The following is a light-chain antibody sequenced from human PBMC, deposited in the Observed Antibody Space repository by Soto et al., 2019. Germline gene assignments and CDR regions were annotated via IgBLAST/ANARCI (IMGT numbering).Light chain of an antibody. CDR1: SSDVGGYDY. J-gene: IGLJ1*01. V-gene: IGLV2-14*03. CDR3: SSYTSSSTHV. CDR2: DVK. Sequence: QSALTQPASVSGSPGQSIAISCTGTSSDVGGYDYVSWYQQLPGKAPKLMIYDVKNRPSGVSNRFSGSKSGNTASLTISGLQAEDEADYYGSSYTSSSTHVFGTGTKLTVL.